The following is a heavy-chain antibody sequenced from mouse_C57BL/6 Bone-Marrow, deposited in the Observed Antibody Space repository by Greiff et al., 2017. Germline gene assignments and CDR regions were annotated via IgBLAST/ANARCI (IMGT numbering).Heavy chain of an antibody. V-gene: IGHV2-2*01. CDR3: ARKGLRNYAMDY. Sequence: QVQLQQSGPGLVQPSQSLSITCTVSGFSLTSYGVHWVRQSPGKGLEWLGVIWSGGSTDYNAAFISKLSISKDNPTSQIFIKMNSLQADDTAIDYCARKGLRNYAMDYWGQGTSVTVSS. J-gene: IGHJ4*01. CDR2: IWSGGST. CDR1: GFSLTSYG. D-gene: IGHD1-1*01.